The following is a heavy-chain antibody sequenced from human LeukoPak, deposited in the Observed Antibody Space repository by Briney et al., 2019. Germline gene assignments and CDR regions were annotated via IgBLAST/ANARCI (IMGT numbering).Heavy chain of an antibody. V-gene: IGHV3-48*03. Sequence: GASLKLSCAASGVTFSSYEINWVRQAPGKGLEWFSYIISSRSSINYAQSVKGRFTISRDNSKNSLYMQMNSLRAEDTAVYYCRRRPGYSYGFYFDYWGQGTMVTVSS. D-gene: IGHD5-18*01. CDR1: GVTFSSYE. J-gene: IGHJ4*02. CDR2: IISSRSSI. CDR3: RRRPGYSYGFYFDY.